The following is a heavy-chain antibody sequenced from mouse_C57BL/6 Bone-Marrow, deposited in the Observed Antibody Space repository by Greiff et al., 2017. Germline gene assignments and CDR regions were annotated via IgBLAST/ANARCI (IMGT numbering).Heavy chain of an antibody. J-gene: IGHJ2*01. V-gene: IGHV8-8*01. D-gene: IGHD2-10*01. CDR2: IWWDDDK. CDR3: AGMGMSISLLWD. CDR1: GFSLSTFGMG. Sequence: QVTLKESGPGLLQPSQTLSLTCSFSGFSLSTFGMGVGWLRQPSGKGLEWLAHIWWDDDKYYNPALKSPLTISKDTSKNQVFLQIAHVDTADTATYYCAGMGMSISLLWDWGQGTTLTVSS.